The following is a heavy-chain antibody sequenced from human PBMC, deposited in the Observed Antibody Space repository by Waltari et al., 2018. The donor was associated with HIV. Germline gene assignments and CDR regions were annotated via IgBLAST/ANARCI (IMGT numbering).Heavy chain of an antibody. CDR3: ARAYSGTYRIGDY. Sequence: EVQLVETGGALVQPGGFLRVSCVASVSTLSKYCMPWVRPAPGKGLEWVANIKQDGNEKNYLDSVKGRFTISRDNAKNSLYLQMNNLRDEDSATYYCARAYSGTYRIGDYWGQGTLVTVSS. D-gene: IGHD1-26*01. J-gene: IGHJ4*02. V-gene: IGHV3-7*01. CDR2: IKQDGNEK. CDR1: VSTLSKYC.